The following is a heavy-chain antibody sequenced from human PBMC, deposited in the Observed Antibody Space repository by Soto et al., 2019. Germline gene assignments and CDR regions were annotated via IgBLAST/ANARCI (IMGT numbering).Heavy chain of an antibody. D-gene: IGHD3-16*01. CDR3: FRGGVTSRTFDY. Sequence: LGESLKISCKASGYIIKNYWIGWVRQMPGQGLEWMGIIFPDDSDTRYSPSFQGHVTISVDKSISTAYVQWSGLKASDSAIYYCFRGGVTSRTFDYWGQGTLVTVSS. V-gene: IGHV5-51*01. CDR2: IFPDDSDT. CDR1: GYIIKNYW. J-gene: IGHJ4*02.